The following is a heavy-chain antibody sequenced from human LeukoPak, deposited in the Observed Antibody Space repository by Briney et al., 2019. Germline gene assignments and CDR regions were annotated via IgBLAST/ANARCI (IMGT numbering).Heavy chain of an antibody. CDR1: GFTSDDYA. J-gene: IGHJ4*02. CDR2: ISWDGGST. Sequence: GRSLRLSCTASGFTSDDYAMSWVRQAPGKGLEWVPLISWDGGSTDYADSVKGRFTISRDNSKKSLYLQMNSVRAEDTALYYCAKDSLAVAGESYFDYWGQGTLVTVSS. CDR3: AKDSLAVAGESYFDY. D-gene: IGHD6-19*01. V-gene: IGHV3-43D*03.